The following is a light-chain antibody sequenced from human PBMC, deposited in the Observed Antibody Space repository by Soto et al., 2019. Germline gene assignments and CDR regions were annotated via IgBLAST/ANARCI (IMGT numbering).Light chain of an antibody. CDR3: QQYNSYSYT. Sequence: DIQMTQSPSTLSASIGDRVTIACRASQSISTYLAWFQQKPGKAPNLLIYKASILASGVPSRFTGGGSGTDFTLTINSLQPEDSGTYFCQQYNSYSYTFGQGTKLEIK. V-gene: IGKV1-5*03. CDR2: KAS. CDR1: QSISTY. J-gene: IGKJ2*01.